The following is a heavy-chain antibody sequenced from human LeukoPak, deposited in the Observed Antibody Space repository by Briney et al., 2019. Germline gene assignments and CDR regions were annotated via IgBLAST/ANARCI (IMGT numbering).Heavy chain of an antibody. J-gene: IGHJ4*02. Sequence: PGGSQRLSCAASGFTLSSYSMNWVRQAPGKGLEWVSYITSSSSTIHYADSVKGRFTNSRDNAKNSLYLQMNSLRDEDTAVYYCTRDPNAPDYWGQGTLVTVSS. CDR1: GFTLSSYS. CDR3: TRDPNAPDY. CDR2: ITSSSSTI. V-gene: IGHV3-48*02.